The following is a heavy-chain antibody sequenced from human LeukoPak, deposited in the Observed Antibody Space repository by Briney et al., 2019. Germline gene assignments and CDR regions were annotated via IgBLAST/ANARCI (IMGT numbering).Heavy chain of an antibody. J-gene: IGHJ6*03. CDR1: GDSLSRYY. CDR3: ASVRHDPLEYYYYIDV. Sequence: PSETLSLTCAVSGDSLSRYYWTWIRQPPGKGLEWLGEISPSGNPKYNPSLKSRATISVDTSKNQFSLRLTSVTAADTALYYCASVRHDPLEYYYYIDVWGKGTTVTVSS. CDR2: ISPSGNP. D-gene: IGHD2/OR15-2a*01. V-gene: IGHV4-34*01.